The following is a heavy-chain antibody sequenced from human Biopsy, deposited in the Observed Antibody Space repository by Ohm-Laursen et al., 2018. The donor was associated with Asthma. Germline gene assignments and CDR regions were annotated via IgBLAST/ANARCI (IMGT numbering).Heavy chain of an antibody. CDR1: RGPFRGYV. CDR3: ASGPQWSGLDI. V-gene: IGHV4-34*01. Sequence: SETLSLTCALNRGPFRGYVWAWIRQPPGKGLEWIGEIPQGGATTVNPSLKSRVTISMDPSKSRLYLSLRSLTAADTAVYYCASGPQWSGLDIWGQGTTVTVSS. J-gene: IGHJ6*02. CDR2: IPQGGAT. D-gene: IGHD2-8*01.